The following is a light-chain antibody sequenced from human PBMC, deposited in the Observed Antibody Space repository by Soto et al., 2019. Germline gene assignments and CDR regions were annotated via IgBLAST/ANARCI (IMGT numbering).Light chain of an antibody. Sequence: DIQMTQSPSSLSASVGDRVTITCRASQTTSSYLNWYQQTPGRAPKLLIYAASSLQGGVPSRFSGSGSGTDFTLTISSLQPEDFATFYCQQTYSTPSTWTFGQGTKV. CDR3: QQTYSTPSTWT. J-gene: IGKJ1*01. CDR2: AAS. CDR1: QTTSSY. V-gene: IGKV1-39*01.